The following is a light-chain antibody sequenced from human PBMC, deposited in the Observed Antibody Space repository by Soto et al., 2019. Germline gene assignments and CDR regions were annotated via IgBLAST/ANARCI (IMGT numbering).Light chain of an antibody. CDR3: SSYTSSNTLI. CDR1: SRDIGGHNY. J-gene: IGLJ2*01. V-gene: IGLV2-14*01. Sequence: QSDLTQPASVSGSPGQSITISCTGTSRDIGGHNYVSWYQQHPGKAPKLMIFDVSNRPSGVSYRFSGSKSGNTASLTISGLQAEDDADYYCSSYTSSNTLIFGGGTKLTVL. CDR2: DVS.